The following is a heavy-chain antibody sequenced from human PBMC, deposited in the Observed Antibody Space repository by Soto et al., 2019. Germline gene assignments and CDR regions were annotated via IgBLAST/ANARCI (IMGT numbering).Heavy chain of an antibody. J-gene: IGHJ6*02. D-gene: IGHD2-15*01. CDR1: GFTFSSYG. CDR3: AKDQSVGCSGGSCYPFYYGVDV. Sequence: GGSLRLSCAASGFTFSSYGMHWVRQAPGKGLEWVAVISYDGSNKYYADSVKGRFTISRDNSKNTLYLQMNSLRAEDTAVYYCAKDQSVGCSGGSCYPFYYGVDVWGQGTTVTVSS. V-gene: IGHV3-30*18. CDR2: ISYDGSNK.